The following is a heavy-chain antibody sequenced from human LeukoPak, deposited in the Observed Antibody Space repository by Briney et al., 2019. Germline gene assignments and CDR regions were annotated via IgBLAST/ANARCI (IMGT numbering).Heavy chain of an antibody. CDR3: AGYSSSLYGGFDP. CDR1: GFTFSSYG. D-gene: IGHD6-13*01. V-gene: IGHV3-33*01. Sequence: GGSLRLSCAASGFTFSSYGMHWVRQAPGKGLEWVAVICYDGSNKYYADSVKGRFTISRDNSKNTLYLQMNSLRAEDTAVYYCAGYSSSLYGGFDPWGQGTLVTVSS. J-gene: IGHJ5*02. CDR2: ICYDGSNK.